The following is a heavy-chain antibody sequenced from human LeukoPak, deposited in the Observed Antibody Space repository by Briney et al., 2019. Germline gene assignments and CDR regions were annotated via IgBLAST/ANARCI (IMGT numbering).Heavy chain of an antibody. CDR2: IIPIFGTA. CDR3: ARDTISGSYFDY. D-gene: IGHD1-26*01. J-gene: IGHJ4*02. CDR1: GGTFSSYA. Sequence: ASVKVSCKASGGTFSSYAISWVRQAPGQGLEWMGGIIPIFGTANYAQKFQGRVTITTDESKSTAYMELSSLRSEDTAVYYCARDTISGSYFDYWGQGTLVTVSS. V-gene: IGHV1-69*05.